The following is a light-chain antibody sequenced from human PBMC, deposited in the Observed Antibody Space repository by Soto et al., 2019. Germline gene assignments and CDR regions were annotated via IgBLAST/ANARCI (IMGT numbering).Light chain of an antibody. Sequence: QSVLTQPPSASGTPGQRGTISCSGSSSNLGSNYVYWYQQLPGTAPKLLIYRNNQRPSGVPDRFSGSKSGTSASLAISGLRSEDEADYYCAAWDDSLSAHVVFGGGTKLTVL. CDR3: AAWDDSLSAHVV. J-gene: IGLJ2*01. CDR1: SSNLGSNY. CDR2: RNN. V-gene: IGLV1-47*01.